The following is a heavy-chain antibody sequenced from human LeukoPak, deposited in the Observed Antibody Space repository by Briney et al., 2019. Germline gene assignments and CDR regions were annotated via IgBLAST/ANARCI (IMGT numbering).Heavy chain of an antibody. J-gene: IGHJ4*02. CDR3: ARGEGGAVAYYFDY. CDR1: GFTFNRHG. Sequence: PGRSLRLSCAASGFTFNRHGMHWVRQAPGKGLEWVALIWYDGSNENYADSVKGRFTISRDNSKNTLYLQMNSLRADDTAVYYCARGEGGAVAYYFDYWGQGTLVTVSS. CDR2: IWYDGSNE. V-gene: IGHV3-33*01. D-gene: IGHD6-19*01.